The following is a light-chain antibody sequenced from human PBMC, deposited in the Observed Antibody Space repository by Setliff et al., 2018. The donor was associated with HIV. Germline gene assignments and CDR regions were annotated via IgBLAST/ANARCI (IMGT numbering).Light chain of an antibody. CDR2: EVD. V-gene: IGLV2-23*02. CDR3: CSYAGESTFV. J-gene: IGLJ2*01. Sequence: QSALAQPASVSGSPGQSITISCTGTSSDVGNYNLVSWYQHYPGKAPKLIIYEVDKRPSGVSSRFSGSKSGNAASLTISGLQAEDEADYHRCSYAGESTFVFGGGTK. CDR1: SSDVGNYNL.